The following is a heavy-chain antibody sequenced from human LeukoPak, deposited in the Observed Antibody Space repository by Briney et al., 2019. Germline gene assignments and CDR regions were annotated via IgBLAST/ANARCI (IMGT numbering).Heavy chain of an antibody. CDR3: AKGLLLMVVVLDY. CDR2: ISGSGGST. J-gene: IGHJ4*02. D-gene: IGHD2-15*01. V-gene: IGHV3-23*01. Sequence: PGGSLRLSCAASGFTFSSYAMSWVRQAPGKGLEWVSAISGSGGSTYYADSVKGRFTISRDNSKNTLYLQMNSLRAEDAAVYYCAKGLLLMVVVLDYWGQGTLVTVSS. CDR1: GFTFSSYA.